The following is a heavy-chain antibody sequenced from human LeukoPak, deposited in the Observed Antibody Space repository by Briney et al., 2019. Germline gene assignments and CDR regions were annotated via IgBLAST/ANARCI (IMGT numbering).Heavy chain of an antibody. CDR1: GGSVSGYY. CDR3: ARVGGTTQADYYYYMDV. D-gene: IGHD3-10*01. CDR2: INHSGST. V-gene: IGHV4-34*01. Sequence: SETLSLTCAVYGGSVSGYYWSWIRQPPGKGLEWIGEINHSGSTNYNPSLKSRVTISVDTSEIQFSLKLSSVTAADTPVYYSARVGGTTQADYYYYMDVCGKGTTVTVSS. J-gene: IGHJ6*03.